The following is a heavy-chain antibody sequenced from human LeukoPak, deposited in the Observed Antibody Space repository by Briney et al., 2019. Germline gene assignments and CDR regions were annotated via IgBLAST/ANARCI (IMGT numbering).Heavy chain of an antibody. V-gene: IGHV4-59*01. J-gene: IGHJ6*02. D-gene: IGHD3-22*01. CDR2: IYYSGST. Sequence: SETLSLTCTVSGGSISSYYWSWIRQPPGKGLEWIWYIYYSGSTNYNPSLKSRVTISVDTSKNQFSLKLSSVTAADTAVYYCAREGYYDSSGYRGYYYYGMDVWGQGTTVTVSS. CDR1: GGSISSYY. CDR3: AREGYYDSSGYRGYYYYGMDV.